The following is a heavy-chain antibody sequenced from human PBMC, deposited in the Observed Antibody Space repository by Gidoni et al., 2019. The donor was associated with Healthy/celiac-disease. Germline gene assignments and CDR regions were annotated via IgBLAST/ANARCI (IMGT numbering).Heavy chain of an antibody. V-gene: IGHV4-31*03. CDR1: VCSISSGGYY. Sequence: QVQRQESGPGLVKPSQTPSLTCPVSVCSISSGGYYWCWIRQHPGEGLEWIGYIYYSGSTYYNPSLKSRVTISVDTSKNQFSLKLSSVTAADTAVYYCARQIWFGELSNGPYYYGMDVWGQGTTVTVSS. D-gene: IGHD3-10*01. CDR3: ARQIWFGELSNGPYYYGMDV. CDR2: IYYSGST. J-gene: IGHJ6*02.